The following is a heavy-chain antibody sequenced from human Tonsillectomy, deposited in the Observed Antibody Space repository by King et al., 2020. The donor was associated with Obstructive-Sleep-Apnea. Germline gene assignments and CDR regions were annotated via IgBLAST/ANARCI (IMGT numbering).Heavy chain of an antibody. V-gene: IGHV4-61*01. Sequence: QLQESGPGLVKPSETLSLTCTVSGGSLTSTRYHWRWIRQPPGKGLEWIGYIYYYTGNTNYNPSLRSRVTISLDTSKNQFSLQLTSVTAADTAVYYCARDLGGNYYGGADFWGQGTLVTVSS. CDR3: ARDLGGNYYGGADF. J-gene: IGHJ4*02. CDR1: GGSLTSTRYH. D-gene: IGHD1-26*01. CDR2: IYYYTGNT.